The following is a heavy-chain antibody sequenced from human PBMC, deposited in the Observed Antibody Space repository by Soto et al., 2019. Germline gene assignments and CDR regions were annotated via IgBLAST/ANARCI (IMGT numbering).Heavy chain of an antibody. CDR3: ARLGCSSTSCYAYYYYGMDV. V-gene: IGHV5-10-1*01. CDR1: GYSFTSYW. D-gene: IGHD2-2*01. Sequence: GESLKISCKGSGYSFTSYWISWVSQMPGKGLEWMGRIDPSDSYTNYSPSFQGHVTISADKSISTAYLQWSSLKASDTAMYYCARLGCSSTSCYAYYYYGMDVWGQGTTVTVSS. CDR2: IDPSDSYT. J-gene: IGHJ6*02.